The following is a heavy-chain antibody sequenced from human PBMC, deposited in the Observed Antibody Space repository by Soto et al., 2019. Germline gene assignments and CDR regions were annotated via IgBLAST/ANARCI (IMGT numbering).Heavy chain of an antibody. J-gene: IGHJ4*02. V-gene: IGHV2-26*01. CDR3: ARIRPDGYSGSYYKLDY. CDR1: VFSLSNTRMG. Sequence: PGPTVLNPTEPLALTCIVSVFSLSNTRMGVSWIRQPPGKALEWLAHIFSNDGKSYSTSLKSRLTISKDTSKIQVVLTITDMDPVDTATYYCARIRPDGYSGSYYKLDYWGQGTLVTVSS. CDR2: IFSNDGK. D-gene: IGHD1-26*01.